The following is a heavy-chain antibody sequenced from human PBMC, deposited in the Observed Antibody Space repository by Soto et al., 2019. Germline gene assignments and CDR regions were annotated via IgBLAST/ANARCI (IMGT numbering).Heavy chain of an antibody. CDR2: IYHSGST. D-gene: IGHD3-22*01. Sequence: SETLSLTCAVSGYSISSGYYWGWIRQPPGKGLEWIGSIYHSGSTYYNPSLKSRVTISVDTSKNQFSLKLSSVTAADTAVYCCARDKNYYDSTGYYFVDRDDAFDNGGQGTMVTVSS. J-gene: IGHJ3*02. CDR3: ARDKNYYDSTGYYFVDRDDAFDN. CDR1: GYSISSGYY. V-gene: IGHV4-38-2*02.